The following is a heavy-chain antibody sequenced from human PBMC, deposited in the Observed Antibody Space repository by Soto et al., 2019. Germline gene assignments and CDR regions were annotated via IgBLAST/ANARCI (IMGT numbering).Heavy chain of an antibody. Sequence: RESLKISCKGSGYSFTSYWISWVRQMPGKGLEWMGMIYPSDSDARYSPAFQGQVTISADKSISTAYLQWSSLKASDTAMYYCARSSRDRGWNYWGQGTLVTVSS. CDR3: ARSSRDRGWNY. CDR1: GYSFTSYW. J-gene: IGHJ4*02. D-gene: IGHD3-10*01. CDR2: IYPSDSDA. V-gene: IGHV5-51*01.